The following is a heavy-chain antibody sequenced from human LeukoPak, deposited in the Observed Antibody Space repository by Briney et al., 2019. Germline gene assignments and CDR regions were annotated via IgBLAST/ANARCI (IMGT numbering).Heavy chain of an antibody. J-gene: IGHJ4*02. D-gene: IGHD1-26*01. CDR3: ARDQGSGTGFDY. CDR2: INPSGGST. CDR1: GYTFTSYY. Sequence: GASVKVSCKASGYTFTSYYMHWVRQAPGQGLEWMGIINPSGGSTSYAQKFQGRVTMTRDTSTSTVYMELSSLRSEYTAVYYRARDQGSGTGFDYWGQGTLVTVSS. V-gene: IGHV1-46*01.